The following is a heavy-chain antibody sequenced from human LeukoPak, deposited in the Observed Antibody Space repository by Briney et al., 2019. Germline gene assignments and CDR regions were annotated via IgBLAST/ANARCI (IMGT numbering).Heavy chain of an antibody. CDR2: IKSDGSP. J-gene: IGHJ1*01. V-gene: IGHV3-74*01. Sequence: GGSLRLSCAASGFTFSSYWMHWVRQAPGEGLGWVSRIKSDGSPNYADSVKGRFTISRDNAKNTVSLQMNSLRAEDTGVYYCARAPSEIGGYYPEYFRHWGQGTLVTVSS. CDR1: GFTFSSYW. CDR3: ARAPSEIGGYYPEYFRH. D-gene: IGHD3-22*01.